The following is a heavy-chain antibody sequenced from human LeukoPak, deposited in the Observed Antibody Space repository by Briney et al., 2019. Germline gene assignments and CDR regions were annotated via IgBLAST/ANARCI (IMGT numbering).Heavy chain of an antibody. CDR1: GGTFSSYA. J-gene: IGHJ4*02. Sequence: ASVKVSCKASGGTFSSYAISWVRQAPGQGLEWMGRIIPILGIANYAQKFQGRVTITADKSTSTAYMELSSLRSEDTAVYYCARAASFVYDSSGFWYYWGQGTLVTVSS. D-gene: IGHD3-22*01. CDR2: IIPILGIA. V-gene: IGHV1-69*04. CDR3: ARAASFVYDSSGFWYY.